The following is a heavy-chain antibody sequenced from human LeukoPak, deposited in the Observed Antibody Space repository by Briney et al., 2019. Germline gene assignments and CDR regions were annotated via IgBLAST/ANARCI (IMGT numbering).Heavy chain of an antibody. CDR3: PHTTGSSDY. CDR2: ISGSGGGT. CDR1: GFTFSSYA. V-gene: IGHV3-23*01. D-gene: IGHD4-17*01. Sequence: PGGSLRLSCAASGFTFSSYALNWIRQAPGKGLEWISCISGSGGGTYYADSVKGRFTISRDNSKNTLYLQMNSLRAEDTAVYYCPHTTGSSDYWGQGTLVTVSS. J-gene: IGHJ4*02.